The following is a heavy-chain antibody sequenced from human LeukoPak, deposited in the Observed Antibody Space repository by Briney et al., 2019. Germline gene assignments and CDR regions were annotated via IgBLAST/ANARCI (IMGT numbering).Heavy chain of an antibody. D-gene: IGHD3-3*01. Sequence: GGFLRLSCEASGFTFGNFGMTWVRQAPGKGLVWVSRIKSDGSTNYADSVKGRFTISRDNAKNTLSLQMNSLRPEDTGVYYCARAPSEIGGYYPEYFRHWGQGTLVTVSS. CDR2: IKSDGST. V-gene: IGHV3-74*01. CDR1: GFTFGNFG. J-gene: IGHJ1*01. CDR3: ARAPSEIGGYYPEYFRH.